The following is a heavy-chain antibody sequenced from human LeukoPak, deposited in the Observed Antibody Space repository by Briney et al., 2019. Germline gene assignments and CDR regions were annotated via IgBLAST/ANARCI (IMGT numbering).Heavy chain of an antibody. CDR1: GGSFSGYY. J-gene: IGHJ4*02. CDR2: INHSGST. D-gene: IGHD1-7*01. Sequence: PSETLSLTCAVYGGSFSGYYWSWIRQPPGKGLEWIGEINHSGSTNYNPSLKSRVTISVDTSKNRFSPKLSSVTAADTAVYYCARALTGTFDYWGQGTLVTVSS. CDR3: ARALTGTFDY. V-gene: IGHV4-34*01.